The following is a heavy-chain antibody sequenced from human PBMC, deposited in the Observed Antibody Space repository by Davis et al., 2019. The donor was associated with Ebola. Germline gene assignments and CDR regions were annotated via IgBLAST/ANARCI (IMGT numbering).Heavy chain of an antibody. CDR2: ISYDGSNK. V-gene: IGHV3-30-3*01. CDR3: ARGQQLVPKPQNWFDP. D-gene: IGHD6-13*01. Sequence: GESLKISCAASGFTFSGYAMHWVRQAPGKGLEWVAVISYDGSNKYYADSVKGRFTISRDNSKNTLYLQMNSLRAEDTAVYYCARGQQLVPKPQNWFDPWGQGTLVTVSS. J-gene: IGHJ5*02. CDR1: GFTFSGYA.